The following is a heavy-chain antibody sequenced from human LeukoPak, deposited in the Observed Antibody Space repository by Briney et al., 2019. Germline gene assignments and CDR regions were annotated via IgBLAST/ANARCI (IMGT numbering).Heavy chain of an antibody. CDR3: ARGGTIFGVVIMGAFDY. V-gene: IGHV4-31*03. CDR2: IYYSGST. Sequence: SETLSLTCTVSGGSISSGGYYWSWIRQHPGKGLEGIGYIYYSGSTYYNPSLKSRVTISVDTSKNQFSLKLSSVTAADTAVYYCARGGTIFGVVIMGAFDYWGQETLVTVSS. D-gene: IGHD3-3*01. CDR1: GGSISSGGYY. J-gene: IGHJ4*02.